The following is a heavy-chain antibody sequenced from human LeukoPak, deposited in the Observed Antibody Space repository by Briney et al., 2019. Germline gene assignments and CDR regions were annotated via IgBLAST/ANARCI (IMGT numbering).Heavy chain of an antibody. V-gene: IGHV1-2*02. Sequence: GASVKVSCKASVYTFTGYYMHWVRQAPGQGLEWMGWINPNSGGTNYAQKFQGRVTMTRDTSISTAYMELSRLRSDDTAVYYCARVLYYYDSSGYFGWGQGTLVTVSS. CDR2: INPNSGGT. J-gene: IGHJ4*02. CDR3: ARVLYYYDSSGYFG. CDR1: VYTFTGYY. D-gene: IGHD3-22*01.